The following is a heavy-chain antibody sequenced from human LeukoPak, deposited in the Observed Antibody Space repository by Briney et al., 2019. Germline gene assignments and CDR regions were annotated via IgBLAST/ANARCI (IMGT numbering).Heavy chain of an antibody. D-gene: IGHD3-3*01. J-gene: IGHJ6*03. Sequence: SVKVSCKASGGTFSSYAISWVRQAPGQGLEWMGRIIPIFGTANYAQKFQGRVTITTDESTSTAYMELSSLRSEDTAVYYCARGEFRFLAWPSPHDYYYYMDVWGKGTTVTVSS. V-gene: IGHV1-69*05. CDR1: GGTFSSYA. CDR3: ARGEFRFLAWPSPHDYYYYMDV. CDR2: IIPIFGTA.